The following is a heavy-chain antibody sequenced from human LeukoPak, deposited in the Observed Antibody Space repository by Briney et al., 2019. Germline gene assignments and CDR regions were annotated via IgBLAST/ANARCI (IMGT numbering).Heavy chain of an antibody. D-gene: IGHD2-15*01. J-gene: IGHJ4*02. CDR2: IYPGDSDT. V-gene: IGHV5-51*01. CDR3: ARASQLLGYCSGGSCYDHPDY. CDR1: GYSFTSYW. Sequence: GESLKISCKGSGYSFTSYWIGRVRQMPGKGLEWMGIIYPGDSDTRYSPSFQGQVTISADKSISTAYLQWSSLKASDTAMYYCARASQLLGYCSGGSCYDHPDYWGQGTLVTVSS.